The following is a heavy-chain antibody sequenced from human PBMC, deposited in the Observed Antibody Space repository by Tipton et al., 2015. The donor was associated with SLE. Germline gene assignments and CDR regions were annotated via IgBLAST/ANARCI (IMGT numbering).Heavy chain of an antibody. CDR1: GFTFSSYS. Sequence: SLRLSCAASGFTFSSYSMNWVRQAPGKGLEWVSSISSSSSYIYYADSVKGRFTISRDNAKNSLYLQMNSPRAEDTAVYYCAREPEPGAYYWGQGTLVTVSS. CDR2: ISSSSSYI. V-gene: IGHV3-21*01. CDR3: AREPEPGAYY. J-gene: IGHJ4*02.